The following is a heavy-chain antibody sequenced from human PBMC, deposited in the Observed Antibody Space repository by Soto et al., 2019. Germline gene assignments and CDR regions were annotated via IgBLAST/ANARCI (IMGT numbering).Heavy chain of an antibody. CDR1: GGSVTTYH. V-gene: IGHV4-59*02. CDR2: TSTTGNT. D-gene: IGHD1-26*01. Sequence: PSETRSLTCFVAGGSVTTYHWSWIRQFPGKGLEWIAYTSTTGNTNYNSSLKSRVTISLDRPKHHLSLKLSPMTAASTAVYYCATDIHDGFTHYCDPWGQGTLGTVSS. CDR3: ATDIHDGFTHYCDP. J-gene: IGHJ5*02.